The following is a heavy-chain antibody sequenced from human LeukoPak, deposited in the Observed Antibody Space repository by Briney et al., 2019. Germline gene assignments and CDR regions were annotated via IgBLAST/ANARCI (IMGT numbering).Heavy chain of an antibody. CDR3: AREDYGDYRNWFDP. CDR2: INSDGSST. D-gene: IGHD4-17*01. V-gene: IGHV3-74*01. CDR1: GFTFSSYW. Sequence: GGSLRLSCAASGFTFSSYWMHWARQAPGKGLVWVSRINSDGSSTSYADSVKGRFTISRDNAKNTLYLQMNSLRAEDTAVYYCAREDYGDYRNWFDPWGQGTLVTVSS. J-gene: IGHJ5*02.